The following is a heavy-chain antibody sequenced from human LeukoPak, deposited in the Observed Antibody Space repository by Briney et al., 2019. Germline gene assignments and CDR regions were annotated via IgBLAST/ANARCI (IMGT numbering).Heavy chain of an antibody. CDR1: GYTLSSYR. CDR2: INSDGRSK. V-gene: IGHV3-74*01. CDR3: AREMDTAMGNV. J-gene: IGHJ4*02. Sequence: GGSLRLSCAASGYTLSSYRMHWVRDAPGQWLVCVSRINSDGRSKRYPDSVKGQLTLTKHNANNTLYLQMHRMRAQDTAVYYCAREMDTAMGNVWGQGTLVTVSS. D-gene: IGHD5-18*01.